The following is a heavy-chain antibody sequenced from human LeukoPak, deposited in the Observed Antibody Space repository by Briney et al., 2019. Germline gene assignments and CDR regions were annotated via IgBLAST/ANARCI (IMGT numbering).Heavy chain of an antibody. Sequence: SETLSLTCTVSGGSISSYYWSWIRQPPGKGLEWIGYIYYSGSTNYNPSLKSRVTISVDTSKNQFSLKLSSVTAADTAVYYCARGPNWEKPYYFDYWGQGTLVTVSS. CDR3: ARGPNWEKPYYFDY. V-gene: IGHV4-59*12. CDR2: IYYSGST. D-gene: IGHD7-27*01. J-gene: IGHJ4*02. CDR1: GGSISSYY.